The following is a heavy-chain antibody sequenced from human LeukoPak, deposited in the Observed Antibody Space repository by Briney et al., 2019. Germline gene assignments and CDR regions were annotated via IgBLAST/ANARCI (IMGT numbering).Heavy chain of an antibody. CDR3: ARGSSGYPRYFDH. CDR1: GYTFTSYA. Sequence: GASVKVSCKAPGYTFTSYAMHWVRQAPGQRLEWMGWINGANGNTKYSQKFHGRVTITRDTSASTAYMELSSLRSEDTAVYYCARGSSGYPRYFDHWGQGTQVTVSS. V-gene: IGHV1-3*01. J-gene: IGHJ4*02. CDR2: INGANGNT. D-gene: IGHD3-22*01.